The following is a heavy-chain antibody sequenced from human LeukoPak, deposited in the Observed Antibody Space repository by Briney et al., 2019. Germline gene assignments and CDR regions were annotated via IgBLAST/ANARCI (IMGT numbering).Heavy chain of an antibody. D-gene: IGHD3-3*01. V-gene: IGHV1-69*04. CDR2: IIPILGIA. CDR1: GGTFSSYA. J-gene: IGHJ4*02. CDR3: ARGRYNDYTGYYFDY. Sequence: GASVKVSCKASGGTFSSYAISWVRRAPGQGLEWMGRIIPILGIANYAQKFQGRVTITADKSTSTAYMELSSLRSEDTAVYYCARGRYNDYTGYYFDYWGQGTLVTVSS.